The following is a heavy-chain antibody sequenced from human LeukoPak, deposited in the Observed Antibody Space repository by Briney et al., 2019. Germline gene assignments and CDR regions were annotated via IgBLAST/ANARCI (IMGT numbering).Heavy chain of an antibody. CDR1: GYTFTDYY. J-gene: IGHJ4*02. D-gene: IGHD3-16*01. CDR3: ARTREGVWGSYSP. CDR2: INPKSGGT. V-gene: IGHV1-2*02. Sequence: ASVKVSCKASGYTFTDYYIHWVRLAPGQGLEWMGWINPKSGGTHYAQKFQGRVSMTRDTSINTVHLELSSLKTNDTAVYYCARTREGVWGSYSPWGQGTLVTVSS.